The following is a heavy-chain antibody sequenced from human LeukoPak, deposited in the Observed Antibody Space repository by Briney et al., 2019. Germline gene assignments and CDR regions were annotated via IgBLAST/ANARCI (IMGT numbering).Heavy chain of an antibody. CDR1: GFTFSHAW. CDR3: TTNLWFGELRVDY. D-gene: IGHD3-10*01. J-gene: IGHJ4*02. V-gene: IGHV3-15*01. CDR2: IKSKIDDGTT. Sequence: GGSLRLSCAASGFTFSHAWMSWVRQAPGKGLEWVGRIKSKIDDGTTDYAAPVKGRFTISRDDSKSTLYLQMSSLKTEDTAVYYCTTNLWFGELRVDYWGQGTLVTVSS.